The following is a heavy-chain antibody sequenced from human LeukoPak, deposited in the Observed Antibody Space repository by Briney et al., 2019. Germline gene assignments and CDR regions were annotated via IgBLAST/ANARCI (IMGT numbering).Heavy chain of an antibody. CDR2: ISYDGSDR. CDR3: ARDWGRRYSSGWYGDFDY. J-gene: IGHJ4*02. Sequence: PGGSLRLSCAASGFTFSNYAMHWVRQAPGKGLEWVAVISYDGSDRYYADSVKGRCTISRDNSKNTLYLQMNSLRPEDTAVYYCARDWGRRYSSGWYGDFDYWGQGTLVTVSS. CDR1: GFTFSNYA. D-gene: IGHD6-19*01. V-gene: IGHV3-30-3*01.